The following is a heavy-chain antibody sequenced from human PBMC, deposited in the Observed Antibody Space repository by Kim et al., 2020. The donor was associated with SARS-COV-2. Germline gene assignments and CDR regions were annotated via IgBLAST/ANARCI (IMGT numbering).Heavy chain of an antibody. CDR1: GFTFSSYA. CDR3: VKDQSGGYSYGLGAVATMGLDY. Sequence: GGSLRLSCAASGFTFSSYAMSWVRQAPGKGLEWVSTISGSGGSTYYADSVKGRFTISRDNSKSTLFLQMNSLGAEDTAVYYLVKDQSGGYSYGLGAVATMGLDYWGQGTLVTVSS. V-gene: IGHV3-23*01. CDR2: ISGSGGST. J-gene: IGHJ4*02. D-gene: IGHD5-18*01.